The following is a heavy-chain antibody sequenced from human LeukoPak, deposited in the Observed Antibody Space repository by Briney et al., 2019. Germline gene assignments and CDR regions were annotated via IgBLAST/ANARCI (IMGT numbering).Heavy chain of an antibody. CDR3: AKDREDSAMISGVFDL. D-gene: IGHD5-18*01. J-gene: IGHJ2*01. CDR1: GFTFSSYS. Sequence: GGSLRLSCAASGFTFSSYSMNWVRQAPGKGLEWVSSISSSSSYIYYADSVEGRFIISRDNSKNTVSLQLSSLRVEDTAVYFCAKDREDSAMISGVFDLWGRGTLVTVSS. CDR2: ISSSSSYI. V-gene: IGHV3-21*04.